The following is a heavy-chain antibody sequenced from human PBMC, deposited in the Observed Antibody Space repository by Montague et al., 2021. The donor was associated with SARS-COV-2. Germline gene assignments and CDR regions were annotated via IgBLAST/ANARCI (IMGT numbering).Heavy chain of an antibody. J-gene: IGHJ2*01. Sequence: SETLSLTCTVSGGSISSSSYYWSWIRQPPGKGLEWIGYIYYSGSTYYNPSLKSRVTISVDTSKNQFSLKLSSVTAADTAVYYCARVRRRQLVRVWDMDLWGRGTLVTVSS. CDR1: GGSISSSSYY. CDR3: ARVRRRQLVRVWDMDL. V-gene: IGHV4-39*07. CDR2: IYYSGST. D-gene: IGHD6-13*01.